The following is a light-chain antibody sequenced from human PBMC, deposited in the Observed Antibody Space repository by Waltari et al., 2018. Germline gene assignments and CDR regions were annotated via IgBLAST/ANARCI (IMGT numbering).Light chain of an antibody. CDR1: SGSFSTTSY. CDR3: LVYMGSGIWV. Sequence: QTVVTQEPSLSVSPGGTVTLTCALSSGSFSTTSYASWYQQTPGQPPRTLVFKTTTRSSGVPDRFSGSILGNKVALTITGAQAEDESDYYCLVYMGSGIWVFGGGTKLTVL. J-gene: IGLJ3*02. V-gene: IGLV8-61*01. CDR2: KTT.